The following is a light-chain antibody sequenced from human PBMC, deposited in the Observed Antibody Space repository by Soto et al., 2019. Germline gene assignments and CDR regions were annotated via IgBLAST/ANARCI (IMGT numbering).Light chain of an antibody. CDR3: QQRDSWPPLLS. CDR2: DAS. CDR1: QNVNSD. Sequence: EIVLTQSPVTLSSSPGERATLSCRASQNVNSDLAWYQQKPGQAPRLLIYDASKRATGIPARFSGSGSGTDFPLTITRLEPDDFAVYYCQQRDSWPPLLSFRGGTKLELK. J-gene: IGKJ4*01. V-gene: IGKV3-11*01.